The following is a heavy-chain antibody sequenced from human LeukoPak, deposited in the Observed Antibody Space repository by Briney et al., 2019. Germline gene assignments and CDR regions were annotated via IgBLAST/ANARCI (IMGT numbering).Heavy chain of an antibody. CDR2: IYYSGAT. V-gene: IGHV4-39*01. CDR1: GGSISSSSYY. Sequence: PSETLSLTCTVSGGSISSSSYYWGWIRQPPGKGLEWFGSIYYSGATYYNPSLKSRRVTISVDTSKNQFSLRLSSVTAADTAVYYCARHQWHYYYNTGVWGKGSTVTVSS. CDR3: ARHQWHYYYNTGV. D-gene: IGHD6-19*01. J-gene: IGHJ6*03.